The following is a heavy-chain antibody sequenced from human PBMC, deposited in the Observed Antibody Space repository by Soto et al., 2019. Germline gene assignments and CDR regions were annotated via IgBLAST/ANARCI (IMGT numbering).Heavy chain of an antibody. CDR2: IYTSGST. J-gene: IGHJ6*02. CDR1: GGSISSYY. Sequence: SETLSLTCTVSGGSISSYYWSWIRQPAGKGLEWIGRIYTSGSTNYNPSLKSRVTMSVDTSKNQFSLKLSSVTAADTAVYYCARGGYSGYDQYYYGMDVWGQGTTVTVSS. D-gene: IGHD5-12*01. CDR3: ARGGYSGYDQYYYGMDV. V-gene: IGHV4-4*07.